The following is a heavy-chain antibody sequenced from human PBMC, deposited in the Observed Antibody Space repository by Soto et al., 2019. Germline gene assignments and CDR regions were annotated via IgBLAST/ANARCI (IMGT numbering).Heavy chain of an antibody. CDR3: ARENRYDSRSYYFDY. J-gene: IGHJ4*02. CDR1: GGSISSYY. D-gene: IGHD3-3*01. Sequence: SETLSLTCTVSGGSISSYYWSWIRQPAGKGLEWIGRIYTSGSTNYNPSLKSRVTMSVDTSKNQFSLKLSSVTAADTAVYYCARENRYDSRSYYFDYWGQGTLVTVSS. CDR2: IYTSGST. V-gene: IGHV4-4*07.